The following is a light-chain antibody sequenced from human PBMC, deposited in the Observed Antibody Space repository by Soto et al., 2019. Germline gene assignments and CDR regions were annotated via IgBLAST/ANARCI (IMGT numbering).Light chain of an antibody. CDR1: QSVSSSY. V-gene: IGKV3-20*01. CDR2: GAS. Sequence: EIVLTQSPGTLSSSPGERATLSCRASQSVSSSYLAWYQQKPGQAPRLLIYGASSRSACIPDRFSGSGSGTDFPLTISSLQHEAFAVHYSQEDENCPRAFAQWTKLEIK. J-gene: IGKJ2*01. CDR3: QEDENCPRA.